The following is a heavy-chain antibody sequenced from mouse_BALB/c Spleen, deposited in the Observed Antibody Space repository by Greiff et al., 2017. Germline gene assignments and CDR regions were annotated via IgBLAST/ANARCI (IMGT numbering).Heavy chain of an antibody. D-gene: IGHD2-1*01. V-gene: IGHV5-12-1*01. CDR2: ISSGGGST. J-gene: IGHJ4*01. Sequence: EVMLVESGGGLVKPGGSLKLSCAASGFAFSSYDMSWVRQTPEKRLEWVAYISSGGGSTYSPDTVKGRFTISRDNAKNTLYLQMSSLKSEDTAMYYCARHWGDGNYPYAMDYWGQGTSVTVSS. CDR3: ARHWGDGNYPYAMDY. CDR1: GFAFSSYD.